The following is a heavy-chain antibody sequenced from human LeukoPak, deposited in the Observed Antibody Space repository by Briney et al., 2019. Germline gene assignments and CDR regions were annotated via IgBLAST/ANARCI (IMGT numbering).Heavy chain of an antibody. D-gene: IGHD6-13*01. Sequence: SETLSLTCAVSGYSISSGYYWGWIRQPPGKGLEWIGSIYHSGSTSYKPSLKSRVTISVDTSKNQFSLKLSSVTAADTAVYYCARHPDGYSSSWYSSPWGQGTLVTVSS. J-gene: IGHJ5*02. CDR3: ARHPDGYSSSWYSSP. CDR2: IYHSGST. CDR1: GYSISSGYY. V-gene: IGHV4-38-2*01.